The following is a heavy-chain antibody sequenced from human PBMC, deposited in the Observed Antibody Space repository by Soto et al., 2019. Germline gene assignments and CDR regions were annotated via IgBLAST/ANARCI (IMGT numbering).Heavy chain of an antibody. Sequence: ASVKVSCKASGYTFTSYGISWVRQAPGQGLEWMGWISAYNGNTNYAQKLQGRVTMTTDTSTSTAYMELRSLRSDDTAVYYCARIDCSSNSCYYFDYWGQGTLVTGSS. V-gene: IGHV1-18*01. CDR3: ARIDCSSNSCYYFDY. CDR1: GYTFTSYG. D-gene: IGHD2-2*01. CDR2: ISAYNGNT. J-gene: IGHJ4*02.